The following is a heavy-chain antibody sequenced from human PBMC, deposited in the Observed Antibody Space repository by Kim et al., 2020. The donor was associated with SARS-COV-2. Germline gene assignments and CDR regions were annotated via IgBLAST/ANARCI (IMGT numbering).Heavy chain of an antibody. Sequence: SETLSLTCTVSGGSISSSSYYWGWIRQPPGKGLEWIGSIYYSGSTYYNPSLKSRVTISVDTSKNQFSLKLSSVTAADTAVYYCARHLRGLNLWDVVEKTGMDVWGQGTTVTVSS. J-gene: IGHJ6*02. D-gene: IGHD2-2*01. CDR3: ARHLRGLNLWDVVEKTGMDV. CDR1: GGSISSSSYY. V-gene: IGHV4-39*01. CDR2: IYYSGST.